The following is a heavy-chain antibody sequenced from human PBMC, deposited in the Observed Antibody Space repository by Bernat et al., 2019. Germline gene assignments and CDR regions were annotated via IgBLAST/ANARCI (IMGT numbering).Heavy chain of an antibody. CDR3: ARIAAALRGFDY. CDR1: GFTFSTYW. V-gene: IGHV3-74*01. J-gene: IGHJ4*02. CDR2: INDDGSNT. Sequence: EVQLVESGGALVQPGGSLRLSCAASGFTFSTYWMHWVRQAPGKGLVWVSRINDDGSNTNYADSVKGRFTISRDNAKDTLYLQMNSLRAEDTAVYYCARIAAALRGFDYWGQGTLVTVSS. D-gene: IGHD6-13*01.